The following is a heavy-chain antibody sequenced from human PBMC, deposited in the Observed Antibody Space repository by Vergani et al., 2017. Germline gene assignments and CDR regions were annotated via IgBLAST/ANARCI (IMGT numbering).Heavy chain of an antibody. CDR3: ARYGAAYCGGDCYFGGMDV. CDR1: GFTFSSYE. V-gene: IGHV3-48*03. Sequence: EVQLVESGGGLVQPGGSLRLSCAASGFTFSSYEMNWVRQAPGKGLEWVSYISSSGSTIYYADSVKGRFTISRDNSKNTLYLQMNSLRAEDTAVYYCARYGAAYCGGDCYFGGMDVWGQGTTVTVSS. J-gene: IGHJ6*02. D-gene: IGHD2-21*02. CDR2: ISSSGSTI.